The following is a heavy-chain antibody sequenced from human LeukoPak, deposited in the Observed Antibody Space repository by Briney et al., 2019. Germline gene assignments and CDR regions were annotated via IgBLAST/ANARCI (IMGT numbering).Heavy chain of an antibody. CDR3: AKDDYSGSHDY. V-gene: IGHV3-30-3*01. CDR1: GFTFSSYA. CDR2: ISYDGTNK. J-gene: IGHJ4*02. D-gene: IGHD1-26*01. Sequence: GRSLRLSCAASGFTFSSYAMHWVRQAPGKGLEWVAVISYDGTNKYYADSVKGRFTISRDNSKNTLYLQMNSLRAEDTAVYYCAKDDYSGSHDYWGQGTLVTVSS.